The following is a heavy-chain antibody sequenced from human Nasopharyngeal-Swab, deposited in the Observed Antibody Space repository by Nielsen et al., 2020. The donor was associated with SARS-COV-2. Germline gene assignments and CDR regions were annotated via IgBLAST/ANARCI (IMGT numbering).Heavy chain of an antibody. CDR3: ARGIAAAGTPGYGMDV. D-gene: IGHD6-13*01. V-gene: IGHV1-2*04. CDR2: INPNSGGT. J-gene: IGHJ6*02. Sequence: SVKVSCKASGYTFTGYYMHWVRQAPGQGLEWMGWINPNSGGTNYAQKFQGWVTMTRDTSISTAYMELSRLRSDDTAVYYCARGIAAAGTPGYGMDVWGQGTTVTVSS. CDR1: GYTFTGYY.